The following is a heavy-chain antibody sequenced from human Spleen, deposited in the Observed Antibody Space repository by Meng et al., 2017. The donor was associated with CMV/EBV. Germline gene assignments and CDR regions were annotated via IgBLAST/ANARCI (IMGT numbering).Heavy chain of an antibody. CDR2: TYYRSSWFS. Sequence: DSVSSKGADWSWIRQAPSRGLEWLGRTYYRSSWFSDYAVSMKSRMAFSPDASKNQISLQLNTVIPDDTAVYYCARETDTGVLRVSSFDYWGQGTLVTVS. J-gene: IGHJ4*02. D-gene: IGHD1-1*01. CDR1: DSVSSKGAD. CDR3: ARETDTGVLRVSSFDY. V-gene: IGHV6-1*01.